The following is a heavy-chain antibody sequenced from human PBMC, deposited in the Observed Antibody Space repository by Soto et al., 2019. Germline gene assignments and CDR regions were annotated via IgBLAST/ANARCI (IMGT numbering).Heavy chain of an antibody. J-gene: IGHJ6*02. D-gene: IGHD2-15*01. V-gene: IGHV4-59*01. CDR3: ARDRGTFCSGGICYSRGLDV. Sequence: PSETLSLTCTVAGGSISSDYWSWIRQPPGKGLEWIGYIHYSGSTNYNDSHKSRVTISVDTSKNQFSLKVNSVTAADTAVYYCARDRGTFCSGGICYSRGLDVWGQGTTVTVSS. CDR1: GGSISSDY. CDR2: IHYSGST.